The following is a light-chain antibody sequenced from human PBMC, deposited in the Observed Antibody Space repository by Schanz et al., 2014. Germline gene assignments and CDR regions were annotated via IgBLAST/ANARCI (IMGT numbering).Light chain of an antibody. Sequence: QSVLTQPASVSGSPGQSITISCTGTSSDVGAYNLVSWFQQHPGKVPKLVIYDVSKRPSGVPDRFSGSKSGTSASLAISGLRSEDEADYYCAVWDDSLSAWVFGGGTKLTVL. CDR1: SSDVGAYNL. CDR3: AVWDDSLSAWV. V-gene: IGLV2-14*03. CDR2: DVS. J-gene: IGLJ3*02.